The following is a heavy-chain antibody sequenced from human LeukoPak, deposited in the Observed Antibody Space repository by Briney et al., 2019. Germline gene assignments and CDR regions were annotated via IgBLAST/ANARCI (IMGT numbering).Heavy chain of an antibody. V-gene: IGHV3-33*01. D-gene: IGHD1-26*01. Sequence: HPGGSLRLSCAASGFTFSSYGMHWVRQAPGKGLEWVAVIWYDGSNKYYADSVKGRFTISRDNSKNTLYLQMNSLRAEDTAVYYCAREAGGELLPSYYFDYWGQGTLVTVSS. J-gene: IGHJ4*02. CDR1: GFTFSSYG. CDR2: IWYDGSNK. CDR3: AREAGGELLPSYYFDY.